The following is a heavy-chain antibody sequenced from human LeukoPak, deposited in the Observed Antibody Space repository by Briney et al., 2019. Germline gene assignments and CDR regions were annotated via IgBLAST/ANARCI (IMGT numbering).Heavy chain of an antibody. CDR1: GGSFSGYY. J-gene: IGHJ5*02. CDR2: VNHSGST. V-gene: IGHV4-34*01. D-gene: IGHD3-9*01. Sequence: SETLSHTCAVHGGSFSGYYWRWISQPPGKGREWHAEVNHSGSTNYNPSLKSRVTISVDPSKNQFSLTLSYLTAPDTAVYYCARTDDILSGYGNWFYPWRQGTLLSVSS. CDR3: ARTDDILSGYGNWFYP.